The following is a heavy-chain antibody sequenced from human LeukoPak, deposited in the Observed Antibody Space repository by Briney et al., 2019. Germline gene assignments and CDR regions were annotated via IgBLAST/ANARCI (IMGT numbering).Heavy chain of an antibody. Sequence: SETLSLTCAVYGGSFSGYYWSWIRQPPGKRLEWVGEINHSGSTNYNPSLKSRVTISVDTSKNQFSLKLSSVTAADTAVYYCARGRSVASLDYWGQGTLVTVSS. J-gene: IGHJ4*02. CDR2: INHSGST. CDR1: GGSFSGYY. V-gene: IGHV4-34*01. D-gene: IGHD3-10*01. CDR3: ARGRSVASLDY.